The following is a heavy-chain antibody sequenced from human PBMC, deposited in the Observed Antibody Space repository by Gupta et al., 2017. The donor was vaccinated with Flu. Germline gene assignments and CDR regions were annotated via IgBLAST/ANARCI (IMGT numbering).Heavy chain of an antibody. CDR1: GFIFSSYW. CDR2: LNSGGSAE. CDR3: PRVFNTTVTSTGSDTFDG. V-gene: IGHV3-74*01. Sequence: EGQLVESGGDVVQQGGSLRRSRTGSGFIFSSYWMHWVRQAPGKGAVWFSRLNSGGSAESYVDSVKGRFTSARDNDTTTVYLTISILRAKATAVYSCPRVFNTTVTSTGSDTFDGGGPGTLVIVSS. D-gene: IGHD2-21*02. J-gene: IGHJ3*01.